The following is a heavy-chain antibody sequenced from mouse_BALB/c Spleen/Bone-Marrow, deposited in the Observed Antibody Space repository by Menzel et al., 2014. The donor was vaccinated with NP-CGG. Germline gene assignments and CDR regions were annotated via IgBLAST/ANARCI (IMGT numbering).Heavy chain of an antibody. D-gene: IGHD2-4*01. CDR1: GYTFSTYW. Sequence: VKLMESGAELMKPGASLKISCKATGYTFSTYWIERVNQRPGHGLQRIGEILPGSGTTNYNEKFKGKATFTTDTSSNTAYMQLSNLTSEDSAVYYCARLITTGGFAYWGQGTLVTVSA. J-gene: IGHJ3*01. CDR2: ILPGSGTT. CDR3: ARLITTGGFAY. V-gene: IGHV1-9*01.